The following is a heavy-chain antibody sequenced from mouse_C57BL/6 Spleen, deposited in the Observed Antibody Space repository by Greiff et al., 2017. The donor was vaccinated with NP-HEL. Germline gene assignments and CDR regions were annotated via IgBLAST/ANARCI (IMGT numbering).Heavy chain of an antibody. V-gene: IGHV1-69*01. CDR1: GYTFTSYW. CDR2: IDPSDSYT. Sequence: QVQLQQPGAELVMPGASVKLSCKASGYTFTSYWMHWVKQRPGQGLEWIGEIDPSDSYTNYTQKFKGKSTLTVDKSSSTAYMQLSSLTSEDSAVYYCARTGGYAMDYWGQGTSVTVSS. J-gene: IGHJ4*01. CDR3: ARTGGYAMDY.